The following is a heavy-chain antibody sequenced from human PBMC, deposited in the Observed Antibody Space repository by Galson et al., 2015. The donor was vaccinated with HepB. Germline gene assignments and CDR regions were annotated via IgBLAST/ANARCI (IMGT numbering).Heavy chain of an antibody. CDR2: ISAYNGNT. V-gene: IGHV1-18*01. D-gene: IGHD6-13*01. CDR3: ARDTTSSSWYGAGMGDFDY. Sequence: SVKVSCKASGYTFTSYGISWVRQAPGQGLEWMGWISAYNGNTNYAQKLQGRVTMTTDTSTSTAYMELRSLRSDDTAVYYCARDTTSSSWYGAGMGDFDYWGQGTLVTVSS. J-gene: IGHJ4*02. CDR1: GYTFTSYG.